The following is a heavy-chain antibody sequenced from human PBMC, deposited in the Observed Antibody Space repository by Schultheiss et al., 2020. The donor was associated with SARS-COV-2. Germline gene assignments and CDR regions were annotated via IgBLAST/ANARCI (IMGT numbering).Heavy chain of an antibody. CDR1: GFTFSSYW. Sequence: GESLKISCAASGFTFSSYWMHWVRQAPGKGLVWVSAISGSGGSTYYADSVKGRFTISRDNSKNTLYLQMNSLRAEDTAVYYCAKAREVRGVFSSLRSSMDVWGQGTTVTVSS. D-gene: IGHD3-10*01. J-gene: IGHJ6*02. CDR3: AKAREVRGVFSSLRSSMDV. CDR2: ISGSGGST. V-gene: IGHV3-23*01.